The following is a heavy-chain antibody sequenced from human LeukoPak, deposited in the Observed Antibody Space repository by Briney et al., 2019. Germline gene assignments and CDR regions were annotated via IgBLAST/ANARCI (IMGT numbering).Heavy chain of an antibody. Sequence: GGSLRLSCAASGFTFSSYSMNWVRQAPGKGLGWVSSISSSSSYIYYADSVKGRFTISRDNAKNSLYLQMNSLRDEDTAVYYCARDIVVVPAAINYYYGMDVWGKGTTVTASS. V-gene: IGHV3-21*01. J-gene: IGHJ6*04. D-gene: IGHD2-2*01. CDR2: ISSSSSYI. CDR3: ARDIVVVPAAINYYYGMDV. CDR1: GFTFSSYS.